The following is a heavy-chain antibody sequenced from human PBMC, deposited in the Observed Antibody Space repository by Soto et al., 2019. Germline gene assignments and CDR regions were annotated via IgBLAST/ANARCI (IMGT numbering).Heavy chain of an antibody. CDR3: ARDMEMATIDDYYYYYGMDV. CDR1: GFTFSSYA. CDR2: ISYDGSNK. V-gene: IGHV3-30-3*01. D-gene: IGHD5-12*01. J-gene: IGHJ6*02. Sequence: GGSLRLSCAASGFTFSSYAMHWVRQAPGKGLEWVAVISYDGSNKYYADSVKGRFTISRDNSKNTLYLQMNSLRAEDTAVYYCARDMEMATIDDYYYYYGMDVWGQGTTVTVSS.